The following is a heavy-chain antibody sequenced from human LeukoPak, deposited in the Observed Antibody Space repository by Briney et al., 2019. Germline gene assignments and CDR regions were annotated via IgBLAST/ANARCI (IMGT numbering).Heavy chain of an antibody. Sequence: PGGSLRLSCAASGFTFSSYAMSWVRKAPGKGLEWVSAISGSGGSTYYADSVKGRFTISRDNSKNTLYLQMNSLRAEDTAVYYCTKDHFKYRGLGPNTRHYYYYMGAWGKGTTVTVSS. D-gene: IGHD1-26*01. CDR3: TKDHFKYRGLGPNTRHYYYYMGA. CDR2: ISGSGGST. V-gene: IGHV3-23*01. J-gene: IGHJ6*03. CDR1: GFTFSSYA.